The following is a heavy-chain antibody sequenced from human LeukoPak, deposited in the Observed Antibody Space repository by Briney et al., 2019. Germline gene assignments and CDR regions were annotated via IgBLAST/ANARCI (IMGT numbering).Heavy chain of an antibody. J-gene: IGHJ5*02. V-gene: IGHV1-2*06. CDR2: INPNSGGT. D-gene: IGHD2-21*02. Sequence: ASVKVSCKASGYTFTGYYMHWARQAPGQGLEWMGRINPNSGGTNYAQKFQGRVTMTRDTSISTAYMELSRLRSDDTAVYYCARVAVVTAILNWFDPWGQGTLVTVSS. CDR3: ARVAVVTAILNWFDP. CDR1: GYTFTGYY.